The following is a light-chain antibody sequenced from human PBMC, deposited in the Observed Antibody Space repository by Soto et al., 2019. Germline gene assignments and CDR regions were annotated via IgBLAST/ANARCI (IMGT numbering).Light chain of an antibody. CDR2: LGS. CDR1: QSLLHSNGYNY. V-gene: IGKV2-28*01. CDR3: MQALQTPPP. J-gene: IGKJ1*01. Sequence: DIVMTQSPLSLPVTPGEPASISCRSSQSLLHSNGYNYLDWYLQKPGQSPQLLIYLGSNRASGVPDRFSGSGSGTDFTLKIRRVEAEDVGVYYCMQALQTPPPFGQGTQVEIK.